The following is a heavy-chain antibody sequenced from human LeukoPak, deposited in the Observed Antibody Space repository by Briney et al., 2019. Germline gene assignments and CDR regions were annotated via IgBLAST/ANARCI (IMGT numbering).Heavy chain of an antibody. Sequence: SETLSLTCAVCGGSFSGYYWSWIRQPPGKGLEWIGEINHSGSTNYNPSLKSRVTISVDTSKNQCSLKLSSVTAADTAVYYCARTTMTNDYWGQGTLVTVSS. D-gene: IGHD3-22*01. CDR1: GGSFSGYY. CDR3: ARTTMTNDY. V-gene: IGHV4-34*01. CDR2: INHSGST. J-gene: IGHJ4*02.